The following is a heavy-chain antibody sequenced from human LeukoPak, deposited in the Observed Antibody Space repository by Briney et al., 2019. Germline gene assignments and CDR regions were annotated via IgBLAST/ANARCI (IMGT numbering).Heavy chain of an antibody. V-gene: IGHV3-33*01. CDR2: VWDDGSNK. D-gene: IGHD3-10*01. CDR1: GFDLSKYD. CDR3: ARDYGSGSYYNGIDY. J-gene: IGHJ4*02. Sequence: GRSLRLSCAVSGFDLSKYDMDWVRQAPGKGLEWVAVVWDDGSNKYYAESVKGRFTISRDDSKKMLYLQMNSLRAEDTAVYYCARDYGSGSYYNGIDYWGQGTPVSVST.